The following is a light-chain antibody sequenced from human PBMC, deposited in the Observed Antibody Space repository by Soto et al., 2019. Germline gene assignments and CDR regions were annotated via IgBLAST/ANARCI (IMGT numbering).Light chain of an antibody. Sequence: EIVMTQSPGTLSVSPGERATLSCRASQSVSVNLAWYQQKPGQAPRLLIYGVSTKATGIPARFSGSESGTEFPLTISSLQSEDFAVYYCQQYNEWPFTFGPGTKVDIK. CDR1: QSVSVN. CDR2: GVS. CDR3: QQYNEWPFT. J-gene: IGKJ3*01. V-gene: IGKV3-15*01.